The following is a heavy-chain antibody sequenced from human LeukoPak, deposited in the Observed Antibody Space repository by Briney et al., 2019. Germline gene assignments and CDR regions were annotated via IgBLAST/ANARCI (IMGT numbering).Heavy chain of an antibody. D-gene: IGHD3-10*01. CDR1: GYTFTSYG. Sequence: ASVKVSCKASGYTFTSYGISWVRQAPGQGLEWMGWISAYNGNTNYAQKLQGRVTMTTDTSTSTAYMELRSLRSDDTAVYYCARVSRRHGSGSPVGYWGQGTLVTVSS. J-gene: IGHJ4*02. CDR2: ISAYNGNT. V-gene: IGHV1-18*01. CDR3: ARVSRRHGSGSPVGY.